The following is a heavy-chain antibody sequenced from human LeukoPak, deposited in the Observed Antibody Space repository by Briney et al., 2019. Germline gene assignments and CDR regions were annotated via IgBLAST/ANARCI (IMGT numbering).Heavy chain of an antibody. CDR3: ARDPAPRGYSGYDFYGMDV. V-gene: IGHV3-11*06. J-gene: IGHJ6*02. Sequence: PGGSLRLSCAASGFTFSDYYMSWIRQAPGKGLEWVSYISSSSYTNYADSVKGRFTISRDNSKNTLYLQMNSLRAEDTAVYYCARDPAPRGYSGYDFYGMDVWGQGTTVTVSS. CDR2: ISSSSYT. D-gene: IGHD5-12*01. CDR1: GFTFSDYY.